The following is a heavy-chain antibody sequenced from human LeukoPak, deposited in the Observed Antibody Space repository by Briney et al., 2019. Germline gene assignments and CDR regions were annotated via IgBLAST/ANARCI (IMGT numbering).Heavy chain of an antibody. CDR1: GGSISNTNW. J-gene: IGHJ4*02. CDR2: VNLQGST. Sequence: PSETLSLTRGVSGGSISNTNWWTWVRQPPGKGLEWIGEVNLQGSTNYNPSLKSRVAISVDKSANHISLNLTSVPAADTAVYYCAREGGPYRPLDYSGQGTLVTVAS. CDR3: AREGGPYRPLDY. V-gene: IGHV4-4*02.